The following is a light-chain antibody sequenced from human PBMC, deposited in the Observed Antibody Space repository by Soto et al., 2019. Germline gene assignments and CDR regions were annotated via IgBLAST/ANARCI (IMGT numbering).Light chain of an antibody. Sequence: VLTQSPAGLSLSPGKSATLSCRASESISRYIAWYQQRPGQPPNLLIFGASHRAPDIPDRFSGSGSGTDFTLTISRLEPEDFAVYYCQQYGTSIQTFGQGTKVDI. V-gene: IGKV3-20*01. CDR3: QQYGTSIQT. J-gene: IGKJ1*01. CDR1: ESISRY. CDR2: GAS.